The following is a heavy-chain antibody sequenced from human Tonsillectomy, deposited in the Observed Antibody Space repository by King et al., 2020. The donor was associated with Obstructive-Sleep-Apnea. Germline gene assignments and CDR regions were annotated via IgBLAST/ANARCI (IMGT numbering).Heavy chain of an antibody. Sequence: VQLQESGPGLVKPSETLSLTCTVSGGSISSYYWSWIRQPAGKGLEWIGRIYTSGSTNYNPSLKSRVTMSVDTSKNQFSLKLSSVTAADTAVYYCARVLSPIGPVDTAMVTVPLNHWYFDLWGRGTLVTVSS. CDR1: GGSISSYY. CDR2: IYTSGST. CDR3: ARVLSPIGPVDTAMVTVPLNHWYFDL. D-gene: IGHD5-18*01. V-gene: IGHV4-4*07. J-gene: IGHJ2*01.